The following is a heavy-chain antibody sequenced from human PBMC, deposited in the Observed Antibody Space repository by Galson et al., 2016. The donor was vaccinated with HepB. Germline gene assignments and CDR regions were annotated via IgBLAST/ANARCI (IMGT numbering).Heavy chain of an antibody. D-gene: IGHD5-24*01. CDR1: GITFSRYA. CDR3: ARYGYGRWLQFNH. J-gene: IGHJ5*02. V-gene: IGHV3-74*01. Sequence: SLRLSCAASGITFSRYAMNWVRQAPGRGLVWVSRINTDGSRTNYADSVKGRVTISRDNAKNTLYLQMNSLRAEDTAVYYCARYGYGRWLQFNHWGQGTLVTVSS. CDR2: INTDGSRT.